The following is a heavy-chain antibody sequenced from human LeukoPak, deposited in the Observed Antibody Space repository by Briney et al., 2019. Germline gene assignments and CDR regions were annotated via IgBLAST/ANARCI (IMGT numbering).Heavy chain of an antibody. CDR1: GFTFSSYA. CDR3: AKEGRPNSGGGFFDY. CDR2: VNESGGRT. Sequence: PGGSLRLSCAASGFTFSSYAMGWVRQAPGKGLEWVSTVNESGGRTYYADSVKGRFTMSRDNSKNTLYLQMNSLRVEDTAIHYCAKEGRPNSGGGFFDYWGQGTRVTVSS. D-gene: IGHD1-26*01. V-gene: IGHV3-23*01. J-gene: IGHJ4*02.